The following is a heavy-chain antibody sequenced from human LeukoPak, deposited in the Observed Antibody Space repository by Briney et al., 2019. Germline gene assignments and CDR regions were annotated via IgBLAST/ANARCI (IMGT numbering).Heavy chain of an antibody. CDR2: INHSGST. V-gene: IGHV4-34*01. D-gene: IGHD2-2*01. J-gene: IGHJ6*03. CDR3: ARGKYCSSTSCAYYYYYYYMDV. CDR1: GGSFSGYY. Sequence: PSETLSLTCAVYGGSFSGYYWSWIRQPPGKGLEWIGEINHSGSTNYNPSLKSRVTISVDTSKNQFSLKLSPVTAADTAVYYCARGKYCSSTSCAYYYYYYYMDVWGKGTTVTVSS.